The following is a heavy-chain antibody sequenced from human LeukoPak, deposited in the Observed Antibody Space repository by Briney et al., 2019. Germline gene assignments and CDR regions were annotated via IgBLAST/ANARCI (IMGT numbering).Heavy chain of an antibody. J-gene: IGHJ6*03. V-gene: IGHV4-59*01. CDR3: ARVKGRFYYYYYMDV. Sequence: SETLSLTCTVSGGSISSYYWSWIRQPPGKGLEWIGYIYYSGSTNYNPSLKSRVTISVDTSKNQFSLKLSSVTAADTAVYYCARVKGRFYYYYYMDVWGKGTTVTVSS. CDR2: IYYSGST. CDR1: GGSISSYY.